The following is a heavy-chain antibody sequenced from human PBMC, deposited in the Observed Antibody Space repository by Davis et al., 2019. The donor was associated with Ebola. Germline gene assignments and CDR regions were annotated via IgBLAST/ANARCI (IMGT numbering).Heavy chain of an antibody. J-gene: IGHJ6*02. Sequence: PSETLSLTCTVSGGSISSGSYYWSWIRQPAGKGLEWIGHIYTSGSTNYNPSLKSRVTISVDTSKNQFSLKLSSVTAADTAVYYCARDGSGSYSAFYYYYSMDVWGQGTTVTVSS. V-gene: IGHV4-61*09. D-gene: IGHD3-10*01. CDR1: GGSISSGSYY. CDR2: IYTSGST. CDR3: ARDGSGSYSAFYYYYSMDV.